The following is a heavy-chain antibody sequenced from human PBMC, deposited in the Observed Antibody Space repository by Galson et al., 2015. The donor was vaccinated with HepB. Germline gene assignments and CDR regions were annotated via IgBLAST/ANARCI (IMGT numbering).Heavy chain of an antibody. Sequence: SVKVSCKASGYTFTSCDINWVRQATGQGLEWMGWMNPNSGNTGYAQKFQGRVTMTRNTSIGTAYMDLSSLTSEDTAVYYCARGGISRYCSSTSCYGRADYWGQGTLVSVSS. CDR1: GYTFTSCD. D-gene: IGHD2-2*01. J-gene: IGHJ4*02. CDR3: ARGGISRYCSSTSCYGRADY. V-gene: IGHV1-8*02. CDR2: MNPNSGNT.